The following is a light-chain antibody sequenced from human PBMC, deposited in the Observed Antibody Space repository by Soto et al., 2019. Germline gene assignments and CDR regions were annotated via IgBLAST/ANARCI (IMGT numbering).Light chain of an antibody. V-gene: IGKV3-20*01. J-gene: IGKJ3*01. Sequence: EMVLTQSPGTLSLSPGERATLSCRASQNVVNNYLVWYQQKPGQAPRLLIFNASTRAAGIPDRFSGSGSGTDFTLTISRLEPEDSAVYFCQHYAMSPPFTFGPGTKVDIK. CDR3: QHYAMSPPFT. CDR2: NAS. CDR1: QNVVNNY.